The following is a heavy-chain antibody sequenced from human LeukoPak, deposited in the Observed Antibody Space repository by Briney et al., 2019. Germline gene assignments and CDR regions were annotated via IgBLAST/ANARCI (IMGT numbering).Heavy chain of an antibody. CDR1: GFTFSSYW. V-gene: IGHV3-7*01. D-gene: IGHD2-15*01. J-gene: IGHJ4*02. Sequence: GGSLRLSCAASGFTFSSYWMSWVRQAPGKGVEWVANIKQDGSEKYYVDSAKGRFTISRDNAKNSLYLQMNSLRAEDTAVYYCARAVYCSGGSCYEDFNYFDYWGQGTLVTVSS. CDR3: ARAVYCSGGSCYEDFNYFDY. CDR2: IKQDGSEK.